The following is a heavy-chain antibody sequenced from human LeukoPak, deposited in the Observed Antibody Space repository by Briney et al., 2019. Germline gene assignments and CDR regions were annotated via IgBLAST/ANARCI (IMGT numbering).Heavy chain of an antibody. D-gene: IGHD1-26*01. CDR1: GVSISSYY. CDR3: VRRGGSYSLDY. Sequence: PSETLSLTCTVSGVSISSYYWSWIRQPPGKGLEWIGYIIDNGNTHYNPSLKSRVTISVDTSKNQFSLKLSSVTAADTAVYYCVRRGGSYSLDYWGQGTLVTVSS. J-gene: IGHJ4*02. V-gene: IGHV4-59*08. CDR2: IIDNGNT.